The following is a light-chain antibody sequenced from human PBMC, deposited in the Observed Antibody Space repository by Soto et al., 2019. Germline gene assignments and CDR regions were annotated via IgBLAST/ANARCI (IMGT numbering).Light chain of an antibody. CDR2: DFS. Sequence: QSVLTQPPSASGSPGQSVTISCTGTSSDVGGYNYVSWYQQHPGKAPKLIIYDFSNRLSGIFYRFSGSKFGNTASLSISGLQAEDEADYYCSSYTSSSTYVFGTGTKVTVL. CDR3: SSYTSSSTYV. J-gene: IGLJ1*01. CDR1: SSDVGGYNY. V-gene: IGLV2-14*03.